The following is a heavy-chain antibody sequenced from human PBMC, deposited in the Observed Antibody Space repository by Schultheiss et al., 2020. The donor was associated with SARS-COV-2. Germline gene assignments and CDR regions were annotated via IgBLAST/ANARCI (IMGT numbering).Heavy chain of an antibody. Sequence: SVKVSCKASGGTFSSYAISWVRQAPGQGLEWMGGIIPIFGTANYAQKFQGRVTITADESTSTAYMELSSLRSEDTAVYYCATASSVDSRSRDGYNYAVVMGYYFDYWGQGTLVTVSS. J-gene: IGHJ4*02. CDR3: ATASSVDSRSRDGYNYAVVMGYYFDY. CDR2: IIPIFGTA. D-gene: IGHD5-24*01. V-gene: IGHV1-69*13. CDR1: GGTFSSYA.